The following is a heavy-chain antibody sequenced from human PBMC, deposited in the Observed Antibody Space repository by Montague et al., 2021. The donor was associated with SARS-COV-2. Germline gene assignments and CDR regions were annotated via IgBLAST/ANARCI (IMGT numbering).Heavy chain of an antibody. D-gene: IGHD3-10*01. CDR3: ARDPLDYGLWSSGSYYNAYYYYYGMDV. CDR2: ISSSSSYI. V-gene: IGHV3-21*01. Sequence: SLRLSCAASGFTFSSYSMNWVRQAPGKGLEWVSSISSSSSYIYYADSVKGRFTISRDNAKNSLYLQMNSLRAEDTAAYYCARDPLDYGLWSSGSYYNAYYYYYGMDVWGQGTTVTVSS. J-gene: IGHJ6*02. CDR1: GFTFSSYS.